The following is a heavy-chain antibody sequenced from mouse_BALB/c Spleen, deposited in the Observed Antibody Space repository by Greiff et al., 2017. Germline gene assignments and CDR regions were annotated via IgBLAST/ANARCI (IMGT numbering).Heavy chain of an antibody. CDR2: ISSGGGST. Sequence: EVQLVESGGGLVKPGGSLKLSCAASGFAFSSYDMSWVRQTPEKRLEWVAYISSGGGSTYYPDTVKGRFTISRDNAKNTLYLQMSSLKSEDTAMYYCARDPFYDYAEWFAYWGQGTLVTVSA. J-gene: IGHJ3*01. CDR3: ARDPFYDYAEWFAY. D-gene: IGHD2-4*01. V-gene: IGHV5-12-1*01. CDR1: GFAFSSYD.